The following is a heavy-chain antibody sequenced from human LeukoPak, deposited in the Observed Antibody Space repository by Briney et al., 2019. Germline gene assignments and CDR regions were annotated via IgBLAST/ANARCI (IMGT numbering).Heavy chain of an antibody. Sequence: SETLSLTCAVSGYSISSGYYWGWIRQPPGKGLEWIGSIYHSGSTYYNPSLKSRVTISVDTSKNQFSLKLSSVTAADTAVYYCARDLDYGSGWYMYYFDYWGQGTLVTVSS. J-gene: IGHJ4*02. CDR1: GYSISSGYY. D-gene: IGHD6-19*01. CDR3: ARDLDYGSGWYMYYFDY. CDR2: IYHSGST. V-gene: IGHV4-38-2*02.